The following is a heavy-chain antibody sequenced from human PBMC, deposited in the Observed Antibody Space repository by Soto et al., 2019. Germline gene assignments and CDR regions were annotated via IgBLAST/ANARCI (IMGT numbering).Heavy chain of an antibody. D-gene: IGHD6-25*01. V-gene: IGHV1-18*01. CDR2: ISPNSGAT. J-gene: IGHJ4*02. Sequence: QVQLVQSEGELRQPGASVTVSCRASGYTFTSYGIIWVRQAPGQGLEWMGYISPNSGATTYAQNLQGRLTSTTDTSTSTAYMELRSLSSDDTAIYYCVSEMWTRSGPQNFFDYWGLGALVTVSS. CDR3: VSEMWTRSGPQNFFDY. CDR1: GYTFTSYG.